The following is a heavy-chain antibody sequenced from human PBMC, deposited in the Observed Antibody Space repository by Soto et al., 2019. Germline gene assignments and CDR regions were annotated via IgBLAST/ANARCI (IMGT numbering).Heavy chain of an antibody. Sequence: QVKLQESGPGLVKPSQTLSLTCSVSGVSISNGGYYWNWIRQHPGKGLEWIGYIDDTGATYYNPSLRSRVRMSVDTSSNQFSLRLTSVTAADTAIYYCAREMSTTRLDFWGPGTLVTVSS. J-gene: IGHJ4*02. D-gene: IGHD1-26*01. V-gene: IGHV4-31*03. CDR3: AREMSTTRLDF. CDR2: IDDTGAT. CDR1: GVSISNGGYY.